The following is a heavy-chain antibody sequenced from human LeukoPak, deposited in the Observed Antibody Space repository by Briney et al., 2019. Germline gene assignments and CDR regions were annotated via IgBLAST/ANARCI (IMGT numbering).Heavy chain of an antibody. D-gene: IGHD3-10*01. CDR1: GGSISNYY. J-gene: IGHJ4*02. V-gene: IGHV4-59*08. Sequence: SETLSLTCTVSGGSISNYYWTWIRQPPGKGLEWIGYIYHTGSSYYNPSLKSRVAISLDTSKTQFSLNLSSVTAADTAVYYCARAFISAVRFDYWGQGILVTVSS. CDR2: IYHTGSS. CDR3: ARAFISAVRFDY.